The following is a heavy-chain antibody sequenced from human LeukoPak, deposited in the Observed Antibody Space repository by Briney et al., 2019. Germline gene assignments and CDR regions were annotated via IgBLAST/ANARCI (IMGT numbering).Heavy chain of an antibody. CDR1: GFTLSSYG. D-gene: IGHD5-12*01. CDR2: IWYDGSNK. CDR3: AKEGDYDFYYGMDV. Sequence: GGSLRLSCAASGFTLSSYGMHWVRQAPGKGLEWVAVIWYDGSNKYYADSVKGRFTISRDNSKNTLYLQMNSLRAEDTAVYYCAKEGDYDFYYGMDVWGQGTTVTVSS. V-gene: IGHV3-33*06. J-gene: IGHJ6*02.